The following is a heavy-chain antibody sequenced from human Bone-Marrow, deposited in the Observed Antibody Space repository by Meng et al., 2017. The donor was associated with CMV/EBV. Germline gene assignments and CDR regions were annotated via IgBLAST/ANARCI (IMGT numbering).Heavy chain of an antibody. V-gene: IGHV1-18*01. J-gene: IGHJ6*02. D-gene: IGHD2-15*01. CDR2: ISTYNGKA. CDR1: GYTFTNYA. CDR3: ARVPSYCSGGSCWQNGMDV. Sequence: ASVKVSCKASGYTFTNYAITWVRQAPGQGLEWMGWISTYNGKANYAQKLQGRVTMTTDTSTSTAYMELRSLRSDDTAVYYCARVPSYCSGGSCWQNGMDVWGQGTTVTVSS.